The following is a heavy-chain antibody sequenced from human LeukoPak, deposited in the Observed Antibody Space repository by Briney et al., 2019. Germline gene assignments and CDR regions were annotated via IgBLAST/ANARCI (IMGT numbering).Heavy chain of an antibody. D-gene: IGHD3-3*01. Sequence: PGGSLRLSCAASGFTFSSYAMSWVRQAPGKGLEWVSAISGSGGSTYYADSVKGRFTISRDNSKNTLYLQMNGLRAEDTAVYYCVLFGVAGFDYWGQGTLVTVSS. J-gene: IGHJ4*02. CDR2: ISGSGGST. CDR1: GFTFSSYA. CDR3: VLFGVAGFDY. V-gene: IGHV3-23*01.